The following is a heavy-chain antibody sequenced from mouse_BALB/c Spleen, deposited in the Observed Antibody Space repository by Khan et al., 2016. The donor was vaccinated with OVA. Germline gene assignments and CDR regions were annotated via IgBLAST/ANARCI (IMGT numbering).Heavy chain of an antibody. V-gene: IGHV3-2*02. CDR2: ITYSGST. J-gene: IGHJ1*01. CDR3: GRRSV. CDR1: GYSITSDYA. Sequence: EVQLQESGPGLVKPSQSLSLTCTVTGYSITSDYAWNWIRQFPGNKLEWMGYITYSGSTSYNTSLKSRISISRDTSKNQFFLQLNSVTTEDTATYCCGRRSVWGAGTTVTVSS.